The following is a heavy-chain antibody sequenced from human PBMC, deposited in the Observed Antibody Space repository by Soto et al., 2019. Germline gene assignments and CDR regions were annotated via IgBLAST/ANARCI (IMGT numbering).Heavy chain of an antibody. J-gene: IGHJ5*02. CDR3: ARELPRIAVAGTVDP. CDR1: GGSFSGYY. Sequence: PSETLSLTCAVYGGSFSGYYWSWIRQPPGKGLEWIGEINHSGSTNYNPSLKSRVTISVDTSKNQFSLKLSSVTAAGTAVYYCARELPRIAVAGTVDPWGQGTLVTGSS. CDR2: INHSGST. V-gene: IGHV4-34*01. D-gene: IGHD6-19*01.